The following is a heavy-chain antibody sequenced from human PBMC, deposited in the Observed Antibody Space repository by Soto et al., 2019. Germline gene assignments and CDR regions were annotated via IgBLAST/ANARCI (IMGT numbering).Heavy chain of an antibody. CDR3: ARVTYSNCWLGFDY. V-gene: IGHV4-30-4*01. J-gene: IGHJ4*02. D-gene: IGHD6-19*01. CDR1: GGSISSGDYY. Sequence: QVQLQESGPGLVKPSQTLSLTCTVSGGSISSGDYYWSWLRQPPGKGLEWIGYIYYSGSTYYNPSLKSRITKSVDTSKNQVPLKLSSVTAADTAVYYCARVTYSNCWLGFDYWGQGTLVTVSS. CDR2: IYYSGST.